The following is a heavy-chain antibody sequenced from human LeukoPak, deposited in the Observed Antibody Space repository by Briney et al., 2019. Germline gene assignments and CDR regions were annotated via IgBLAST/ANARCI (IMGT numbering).Heavy chain of an antibody. V-gene: IGHV4-59*01. CDR2: IYYSGST. CDR1: GGSISSYY. Sequence: SETLSLTCTVSGGSISSYYWSWIRQPPGKGLEWIGYIYYSGSTNYNPSLKSRVTISVDTSKNQFSLKLSSVTAADTAVYYCARTGRGSSSSRYFDLWGRGTLVTVPS. J-gene: IGHJ2*01. CDR3: ARTGRGSSSSRYFDL. D-gene: IGHD6-6*01.